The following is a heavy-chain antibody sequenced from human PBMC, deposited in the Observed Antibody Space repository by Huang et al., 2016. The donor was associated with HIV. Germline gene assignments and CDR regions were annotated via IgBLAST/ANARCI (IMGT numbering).Heavy chain of an antibody. CDR3: ARMFKYDSGGYWGNDAFDI. V-gene: IGHV4-34*02. CDR1: GGSFSGHY. CDR2: ISDRGST. Sequence: QVQLQQWGAELLKPSETLSLTCAVSGGSFSGHYWTGIRQPPGRGLGWIGEISDRGSTTYNPSLKSRVTISGDTSQSQFSLKLNSVTAADTAIYYCARMFKYDSGGYWGNDAFDIWGQGTMVTVSS. D-gene: IGHD3-22*01. J-gene: IGHJ3*02.